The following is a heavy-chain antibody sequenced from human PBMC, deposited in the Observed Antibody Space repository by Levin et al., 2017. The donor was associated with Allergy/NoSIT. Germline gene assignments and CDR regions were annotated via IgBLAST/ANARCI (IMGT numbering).Heavy chain of an antibody. Sequence: SETLSLTCSVSGGSMSPYYWSWIRQTPGRGLEWLGYIFHSGSTSYNPSLEGRVTISIDKSRTQFSLKLSSVTAADTAIYLCARARDSYGYLPLDYWGQGTLAIVST. CDR3: ARARDSYGYLPLDY. J-gene: IGHJ4*02. CDR1: GGSMSPYY. D-gene: IGHD5-18*01. V-gene: IGHV4-59*01. CDR2: IFHSGST.